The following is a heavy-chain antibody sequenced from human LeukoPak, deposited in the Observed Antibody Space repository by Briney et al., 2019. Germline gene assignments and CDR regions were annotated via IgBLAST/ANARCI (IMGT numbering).Heavy chain of an antibody. D-gene: IGHD6-19*01. Sequence: PGGSLRLSRAASGFTVNSNYMSWVRRAPGKGLEWFAVIYSDGTTYHADSVKGRFTISRDDSKNTLHLQMNSLRAEDSAVYYCARTVSGWPDYWGQGTLVTVSS. V-gene: IGHV3-53*01. J-gene: IGHJ4*02. CDR2: IYSDGTT. CDR1: GFTVNSNY. CDR3: ARTVSGWPDY.